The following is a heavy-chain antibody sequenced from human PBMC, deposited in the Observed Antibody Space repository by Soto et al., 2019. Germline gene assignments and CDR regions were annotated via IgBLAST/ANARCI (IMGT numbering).Heavy chain of an antibody. J-gene: IGHJ4*02. CDR3: ARHGSYLYYFDY. CDR2: IYYSGST. Sequence: SETLSLTCTVSGGSISSYYWSWIRQPPGKGLEWIGYIYYSGSTNYSPSLKSRVTISVDTSKNQFSLKLSSVTAADTAVYYCARHGSYLYYFDYWGQGTLVTVSS. V-gene: IGHV4-59*08. D-gene: IGHD5-12*01. CDR1: GGSISSYY.